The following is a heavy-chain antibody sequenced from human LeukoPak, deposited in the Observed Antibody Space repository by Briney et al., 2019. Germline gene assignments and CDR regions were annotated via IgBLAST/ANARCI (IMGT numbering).Heavy chain of an antibody. CDR2: INHSGST. D-gene: IGHD3-22*01. V-gene: IGHV4-34*01. CDR3: ARGRGYYDSSGYYWRYYYYYMDV. J-gene: IGHJ6*03. Sequence: IPSETLSLTCAVYGGSFSGYYWSWIRQPPGKGLEWIGEINHSGSTNYNPSLKSRVTISVDTSKNQFSLKLSSVTAADTAVYYCARGRGYYDSSGYYWRYYYYYMDVWGKGTTVTVSS. CDR1: GGSFSGYY.